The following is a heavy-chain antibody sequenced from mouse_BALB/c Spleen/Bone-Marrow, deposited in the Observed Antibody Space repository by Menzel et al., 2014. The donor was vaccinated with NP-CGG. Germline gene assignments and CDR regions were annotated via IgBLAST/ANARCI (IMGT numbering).Heavy chain of an antibody. V-gene: IGHV5-6*01. CDR2: ISSGGGYT. D-gene: IGHD4-1*01. Sequence: DVQLVESGGDLVKPGGSLELSCAASGFTFSTYGMSWVRQTPDKRLEWVATISSGGGYTYYPDSVKGRFTISRDNANNTHYLQMSSLKSEDTAMYYCTRQRNWDHYAMDYWGQGTSVTVSS. CDR1: GFTFSTYG. J-gene: IGHJ4*01. CDR3: TRQRNWDHYAMDY.